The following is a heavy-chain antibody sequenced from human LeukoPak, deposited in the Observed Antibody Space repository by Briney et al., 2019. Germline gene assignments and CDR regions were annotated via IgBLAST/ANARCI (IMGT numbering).Heavy chain of an antibody. V-gene: IGHV3-15*01. CDR2: IKRKTDGGTT. Sequence: PGGSLRLSFAASGFTFSNAWMSWVRQAPGKGLEWVGRIKRKTDGGTTDYTAPVRGRFTISRDDSKNTLYLQMNSLKTEDTAVYYCTTGRRNWGQGTLVTVSS. J-gene: IGHJ4*02. CDR1: GFTFSNAW. CDR3: TTGRRN.